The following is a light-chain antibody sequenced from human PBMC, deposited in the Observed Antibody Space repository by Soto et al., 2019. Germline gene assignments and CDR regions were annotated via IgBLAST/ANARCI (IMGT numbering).Light chain of an antibody. CDR1: SSDVGGYNY. CDR3: SSYTTSNTRQTV. V-gene: IGLV2-14*01. J-gene: IGLJ1*01. Sequence: QSALTQPASVSGSPGKSITISCTGTSSDVGGYNYVSWYQQHPGKAPKFMIYDVSNRPSGVSNRFSGSKSGNTASLTISGLQDEDEADYYCSSYTTSNTRQTVFGTGTKLTVL. CDR2: DVS.